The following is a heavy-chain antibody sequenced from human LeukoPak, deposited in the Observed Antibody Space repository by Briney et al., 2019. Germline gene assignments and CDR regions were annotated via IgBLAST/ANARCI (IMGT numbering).Heavy chain of an antibody. CDR3: AMEGVRPKKPIDY. Sequence: KPSETLSLTCTVSGGSISSSSYYWGWIRQPPGKGLEWIGSIYYSGSTYYNPSLKSRVTISVDTSKNQFSLKLSSVTAADTAVYYCAMEGVRPKKPIDYWGQGTLVTVSS. V-gene: IGHV4-39*07. CDR1: GGSISSSSYY. J-gene: IGHJ4*02. D-gene: IGHD3-10*01. CDR2: IYYSGST.